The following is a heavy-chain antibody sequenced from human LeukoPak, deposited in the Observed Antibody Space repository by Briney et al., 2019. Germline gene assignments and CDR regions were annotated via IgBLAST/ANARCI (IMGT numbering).Heavy chain of an antibody. CDR3: ARDPMVRGVIAWFDP. CDR2: ISTYNDNT. J-gene: IGHJ5*02. Sequence: GASVKVSCKASGYTFTSYDISWVRQAPGQGLEWMGWISTYNDNTHYAQKLQGRVTMTTDTSTSTVYMELKSLGSDDTAVYYCARDPMVRGVIAWFDPWGQGTLVTVSS. V-gene: IGHV1-18*01. CDR1: GYTFTSYD. D-gene: IGHD3-10*01.